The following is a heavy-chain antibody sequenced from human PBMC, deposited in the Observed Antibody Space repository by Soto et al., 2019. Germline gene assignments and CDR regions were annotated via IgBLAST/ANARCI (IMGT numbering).Heavy chain of an antibody. CDR2: IYDSGST. J-gene: IGHJ4*02. CDR3: AAPPRY. CDR1: GGAISSYY. D-gene: IGHD6-6*01. Sequence: SETLSLTCTVSGGAISSYYWSWIRQPPGKGLEWIGYIYDSGSTNYNPSLKSRVTISVDTSKNQFSLKLTSVTAADTAVYYCAAPPRYWSQGTLVTVSS. V-gene: IGHV4-59*01.